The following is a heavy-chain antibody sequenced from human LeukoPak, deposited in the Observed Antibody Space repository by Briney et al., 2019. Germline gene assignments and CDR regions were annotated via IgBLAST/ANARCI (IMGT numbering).Heavy chain of an antibody. CDR2: IYYSGST. V-gene: IGHV4-59*08. CDR3: ARSRNAAFDI. CDR1: GGSISSYY. Sequence: PSETLSLTCTVSGGSISSYYWSWIRQPPGKGLEWIGYIYYSGSTNYNPSLKGRVTISVDTSKNQFSLKLSSVTAADTAVYYCARSRNAAFDIWGQGTMVTVSS. J-gene: IGHJ3*02.